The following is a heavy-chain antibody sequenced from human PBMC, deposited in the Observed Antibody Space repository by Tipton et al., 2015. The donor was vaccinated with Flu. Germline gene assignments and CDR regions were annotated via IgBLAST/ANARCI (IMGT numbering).Heavy chain of an antibody. CDR2: INDSGNT. CDR1: VGSFSGYY. D-gene: IGHD4-11*01. V-gene: IGHV4-34*01. CDR3: ARRDYSNYVSEPKNWFDP. J-gene: IGHJ5*02. Sequence: TLSLTCAVYVGSFSGYYWSWIRQPPGKGLEWIGEINDSGNTNCNPPLKSRVSIAVDRPKNQFSLRLTSVTAADTAVYYCARRDYSNYVSEPKNWFDPWGQGTLVTVSS.